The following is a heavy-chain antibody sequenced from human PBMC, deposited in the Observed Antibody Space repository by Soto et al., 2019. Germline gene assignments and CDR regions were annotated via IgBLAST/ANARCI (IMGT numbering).Heavy chain of an antibody. V-gene: IGHV3-74*01. CDR2: IKYDESST. CDR1: GFNFRNYW. D-gene: IGHD1-26*01. CDR3: ARGAWGAYYLDS. J-gene: IGHJ4*02. Sequence: EVQLVESGGGLVQPGGSLRLSCAASGFNFRNYWMHWVRQAPGKGLVWVSRIKYDESSTDYADSVYGRFTISRDNAKNTLYLQINSLRGEDTAVYYCARGAWGAYYLDSWGQGTLVTVSS.